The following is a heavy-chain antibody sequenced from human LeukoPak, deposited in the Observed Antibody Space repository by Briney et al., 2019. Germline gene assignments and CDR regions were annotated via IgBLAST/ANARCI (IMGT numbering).Heavy chain of an antibody. CDR1: GGTFSSYA. D-gene: IGHD6-13*01. Sequence: ASVKVSCKASGGTFSSYAISWVRQAPGQGLEWMGGIIPIFGTANYAQKFQGRVTITADESTSTAYMELSSLRSEDTAVYYCARRIAASGKEFDYWGQGTLVTVSS. V-gene: IGHV1-69*13. CDR2: IIPIFGTA. CDR3: ARRIAASGKEFDY. J-gene: IGHJ4*02.